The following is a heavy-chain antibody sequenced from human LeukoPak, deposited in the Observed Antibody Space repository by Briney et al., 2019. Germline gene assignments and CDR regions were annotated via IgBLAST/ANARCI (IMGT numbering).Heavy chain of an antibody. CDR3: ARARGEVVPAAEGFDP. V-gene: IGHV1-2*02. D-gene: IGHD2-2*01. CDR1: GGTFSSYT. CDR2: INPNSGGT. Sequence: ASVKVSCKASGGTFSSYTISWVRQAPGQGLGWMGWINPNSGGTNYAQKFQGRVTMTRDTSITTAYMELSRLRSDDTAVYYCARARGEVVPAAEGFDPWGQGTLVTVSS. J-gene: IGHJ5*02.